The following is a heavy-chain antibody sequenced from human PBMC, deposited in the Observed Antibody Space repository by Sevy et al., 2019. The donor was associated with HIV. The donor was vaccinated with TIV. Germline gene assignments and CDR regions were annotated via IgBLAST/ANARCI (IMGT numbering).Heavy chain of an antibody. D-gene: IGHD3-22*01. J-gene: IGHJ4*02. Sequence: GGSLRLSCAASGFTFSSYGMHWVCQAPGKGLEWVAVISYDGSNKYYADSVKGRFTISRDNSKNTLYLQMNSLRAEDTAVYYCAKDSSYYDSSGYRYFDYWGQGTLVTVSS. V-gene: IGHV3-30*18. CDR3: AKDSSYYDSSGYRYFDY. CDR2: ISYDGSNK. CDR1: GFTFSSYG.